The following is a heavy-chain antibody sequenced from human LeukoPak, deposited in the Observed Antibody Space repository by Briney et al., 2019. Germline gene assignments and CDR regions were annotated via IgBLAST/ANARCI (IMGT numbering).Heavy chain of an antibody. D-gene: IGHD6-19*01. J-gene: IGHJ4*02. V-gene: IGHV3-72*01. CDR1: GFTFGDHY. CDR3: ARLSSISYPDY. Sequence: GSLRLSCAASGFTFGDHYMDWVRQAPGKGLEWVGRIRNKATSYTTEYAASVKGRFTISRDDSENSLYLQMNSLRTEDTAVYFCARLSSISYPDYWGRGTLVIVSS. CDR2: IRNKATSYTT.